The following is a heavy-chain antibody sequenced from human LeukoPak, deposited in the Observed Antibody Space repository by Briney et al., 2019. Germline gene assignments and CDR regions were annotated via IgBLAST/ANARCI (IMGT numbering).Heavy chain of an antibody. CDR1: GGSFSGYY. CDR2: INHSGST. Sequence: SETLSLTCAVYGGSFSGYYWSWIRQPPGKGLEWIGEINHSGSTNYNPSLKSRVTISVDTSKNQFSLKLSSVTAADAAVYYCARDASALYYYGSGSYPYFDYWGQGTLVTVSS. D-gene: IGHD3-10*01. CDR3: ARDASALYYYGSGSYPYFDY. J-gene: IGHJ4*02. V-gene: IGHV4-34*01.